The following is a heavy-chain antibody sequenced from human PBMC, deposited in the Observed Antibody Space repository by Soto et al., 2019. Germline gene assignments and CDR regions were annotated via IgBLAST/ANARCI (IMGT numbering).Heavy chain of an antibody. D-gene: IGHD6-19*01. CDR2: INHSGNT. Sequence: AETLSPTCAVYGASLSDNYCNWLRQPPGKGLEWIGEINHSGNTNYNPYLRSRVTISIDTSKNQLSLNLRSVSAADTAVYYCARGVGGSGLNWFDPWGQGTLVTVSS. CDR1: GASLSDNY. CDR3: ARGVGGSGLNWFDP. J-gene: IGHJ5*02. V-gene: IGHV4-34*01.